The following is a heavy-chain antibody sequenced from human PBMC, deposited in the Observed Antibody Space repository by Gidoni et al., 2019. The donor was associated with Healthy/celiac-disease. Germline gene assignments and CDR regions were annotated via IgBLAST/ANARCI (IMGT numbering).Heavy chain of an antibody. V-gene: IGHV4-39*01. J-gene: IGHJ4*02. CDR1: GGSISSSSYY. D-gene: IGHD3-22*01. CDR3: APQYYYDSSGYIY. Sequence: QLQLQESGPGPVKPSETLSLTCTVSGGSISSSSYYWGWIRQPPGKGLEWIGSIYYSGSTYYNPSLKSRVTISVDTSKNQFSLKLSSVTAADTAVYYCAPQYYYDSSGYIYWGQGTLVTVSS. CDR2: IYYSGST.